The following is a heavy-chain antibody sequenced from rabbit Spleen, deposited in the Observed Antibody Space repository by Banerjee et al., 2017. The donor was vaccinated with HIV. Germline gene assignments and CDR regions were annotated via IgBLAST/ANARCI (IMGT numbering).Heavy chain of an antibody. CDR2: IYAGSSGDT. J-gene: IGHJ4*01. Sequence: QEQLVESGGGLVKPEGSLTLTCTASGFSFSSRYYMCWVRQAPGKGLEWIACIYAGSSGDTYYASWAKGRFTISKTSSTTVTLQMTSLTAADTATYFCARETSSGWGVVSFYFNLWGPGTLVTVS. D-gene: IGHD4-1*01. V-gene: IGHV1S45*01. CDR3: ARETSSGWGVVSFYFNL. CDR1: GFSFSSRYY.